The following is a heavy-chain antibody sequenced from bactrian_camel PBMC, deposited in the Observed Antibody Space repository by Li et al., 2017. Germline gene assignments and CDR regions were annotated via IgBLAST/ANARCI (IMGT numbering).Heavy chain of an antibody. CDR1: VSSANDYC. D-gene: IGHD2*01. CDR3: AADQWAFGLGNAYRY. Sequence: HVQLVESGGGSVQAGGSLRLSCAVSVSSANDYCLGWFRQASGKEREWVGSLDSDGRINYADSVKGRLTISKDNRKNTLYLQMDSLKPEDSAMYYCAADQWAFGLGNAYRYWGQGTQVTVS. J-gene: IGHJ4*01. CDR2: LDSDGRI. V-gene: IGHV3S6*01.